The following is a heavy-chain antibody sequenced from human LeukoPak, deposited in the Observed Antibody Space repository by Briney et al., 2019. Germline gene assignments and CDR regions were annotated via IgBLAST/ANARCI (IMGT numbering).Heavy chain of an antibody. J-gene: IGHJ5*02. D-gene: IGHD6-13*01. CDR3: AKDSSSSWYGGFDP. CDR2: ISWDGGST. V-gene: IGHV3-43D*03. CDR1: GFTFDDYA. Sequence: GGSLRLSCAASGFTFDDYAMHWVRQAPGKGLEWVSLISWDGGSTYYADSVKGRFTISRDNSKNSLYLQMNSLRAEDTALYYCAKDSSSSWYGGFDPWGQGTLVTVSS.